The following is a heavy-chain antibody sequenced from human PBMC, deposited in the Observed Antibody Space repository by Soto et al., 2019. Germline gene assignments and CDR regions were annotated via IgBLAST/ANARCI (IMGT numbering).Heavy chain of an antibody. CDR3: ARGWAHFDY. CDR2: IKQDGSEK. Sequence: EVQLVESGGGLVQPGGSLRLSCSASGFTFSTYWRSWVRQAPGKGLEWVANIKQDGSEKYYVDSVKGRFTISRDNAKNSLYLQMDSLRAEDTAVYYCARGWAHFDYWGQGTLVTVSS. D-gene: IGHD3-16*01. V-gene: IGHV3-7*04. J-gene: IGHJ4*02. CDR1: GFTFSTYW.